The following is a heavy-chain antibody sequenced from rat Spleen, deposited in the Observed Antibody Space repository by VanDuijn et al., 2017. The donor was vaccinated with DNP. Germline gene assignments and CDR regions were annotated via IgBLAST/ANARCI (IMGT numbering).Heavy chain of an antibody. CDR1: GFSLTSYN. V-gene: IGHV2-30*01. CDR3: ARSYYGYNYYALDA. CDR2: IWTGGST. J-gene: IGHJ4*01. Sequence: QVQLKESGPGLVQPSQTLSLTCTVSGFSLTSYNVHWVRQPTGKGLEWMGIIWTGGSTDYNSALKSRLSISRDTSKSQVFLKMNSVQTEDTAMYFCARSYYGYNYYALDAWGQGTSVTVSS. D-gene: IGHD1-9*01.